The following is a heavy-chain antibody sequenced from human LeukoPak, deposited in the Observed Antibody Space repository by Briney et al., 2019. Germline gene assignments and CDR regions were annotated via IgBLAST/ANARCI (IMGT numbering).Heavy chain of an antibody. CDR2: INPNSGGT. CDR3: IVVVPAATMGHSRFDP. CDR1: GYTFTGYY. Sequence: ASVKVSCKASGYTFTGYYMHWVRQAPGQGLEWMGWINPNSGGTNYAQKFQGRVTMTRDTSISTAYMELSRLRSDDTAVYYCIVVVPAATMGHSRFDPWGQGTLVTVSS. D-gene: IGHD2-2*01. V-gene: IGHV1-2*02. J-gene: IGHJ5*02.